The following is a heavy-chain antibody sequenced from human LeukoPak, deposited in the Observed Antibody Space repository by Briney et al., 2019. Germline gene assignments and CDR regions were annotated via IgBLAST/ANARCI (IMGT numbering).Heavy chain of an antibody. V-gene: IGHV1-69*06. CDR3: ARDGSGCGGDCYYGNWFDP. Sequence: SVKVSCKASGGTFSSYAISWVRQAPGQGLEWMGGIIPIFGTATYAQKFQGRVTITADKSTSTAYMELSSLRSEDTAVYYCARDGSGCGGDCYYGNWFDPWGQGTLVTVSS. CDR2: IIPIFGTA. D-gene: IGHD2-21*02. CDR1: GGTFSSYA. J-gene: IGHJ5*02.